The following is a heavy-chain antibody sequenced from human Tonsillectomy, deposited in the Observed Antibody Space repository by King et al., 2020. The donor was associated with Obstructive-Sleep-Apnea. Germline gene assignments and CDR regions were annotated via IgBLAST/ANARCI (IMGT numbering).Heavy chain of an antibody. V-gene: IGHV3-9*01. CDR2: ISWNSGSI. Sequence: VQLVESGGGLVQPGRSLRLSCAASGFTFDDYAMHWVRQAPGKGLEWVSGISWNSGSIGYADPVKGRFTISRDNAKNSLYLQMNSLRAEDTALYYCAKDGYSSSWYWSYFDYWGQGTLVTVSS. D-gene: IGHD6-13*01. CDR1: GFTFDDYA. CDR3: AKDGYSSSWYWSYFDY. J-gene: IGHJ4*02.